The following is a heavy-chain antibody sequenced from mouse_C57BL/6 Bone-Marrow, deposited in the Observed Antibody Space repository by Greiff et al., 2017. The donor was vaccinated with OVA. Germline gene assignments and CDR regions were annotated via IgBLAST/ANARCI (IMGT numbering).Heavy chain of an antibody. CDR1: GFTFSSYA. V-gene: IGHV5-4*01. J-gene: IGHJ1*03. CDR2: ISDGGSYT. CDR3: ARYYGNYSWYFDV. D-gene: IGHD2-1*01. Sequence: EVQLVESGEGLVKPGGSLKLSCAASGFTFSSYAMSWVRQTPEKRLEWVATISDGGSYTYYPDNVKGRFTISRDNAKNNLYLQMSHLKSEDTAMYYCARYYGNYSWYFDVWGTGTTVTVSS.